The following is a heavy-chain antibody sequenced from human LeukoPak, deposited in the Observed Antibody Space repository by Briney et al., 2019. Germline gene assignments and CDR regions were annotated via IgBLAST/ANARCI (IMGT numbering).Heavy chain of an antibody. CDR3: ARDHVYCTGGSCYGDY. CDR1: GFTFSSYA. J-gene: IGHJ4*02. Sequence: GGSLRLSCAASGFTFSSYAMAWVRQAPGKGLEWVSAIEVGGDSSYHADSVKGRFTISRDNSKNTLHLQMSSLRAHDTAVYYCARDHVYCTGGSCYGDYWGQGALVTVSS. CDR2: IEVGGDSS. V-gene: IGHV3-23*01. D-gene: IGHD2-15*01.